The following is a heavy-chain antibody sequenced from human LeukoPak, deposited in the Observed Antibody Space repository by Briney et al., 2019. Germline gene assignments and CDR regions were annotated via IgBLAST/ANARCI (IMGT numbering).Heavy chain of an antibody. CDR2: ISYEGSST. D-gene: IGHD5-12*01. Sequence: PGGSLRLSCAASGFTFSSYAMSWVRQAPGKGLDWLTVISYEGSSTKYADSVKGRFTISRDNSKNTLYLQMNSLRAEDTAVYYCAKVATIPTSLPDVWGQGTTVTVSS. CDR1: GFTFSSYA. V-gene: IGHV3-30*18. CDR3: AKVATIPTSLPDV. J-gene: IGHJ6*02.